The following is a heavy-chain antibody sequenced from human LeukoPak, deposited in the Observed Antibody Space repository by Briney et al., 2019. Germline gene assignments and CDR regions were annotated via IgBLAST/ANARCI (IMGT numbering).Heavy chain of an antibody. V-gene: IGHV4-39*01. CDR3: ARLQVATIISDY. CDR2: IYYSGST. J-gene: IGHJ4*02. D-gene: IGHD5-12*01. Sequence: SETLSLTCTVSGGSISSSSYYRGWIRQPPGKGLEWIGSIYYSGSTYYNPSLKSRVTISVDTSKNQFSLKLSSVTAADTAVYYCARLQVATIISDYWGQGTLVTVSS. CDR1: GGSISSSSYY.